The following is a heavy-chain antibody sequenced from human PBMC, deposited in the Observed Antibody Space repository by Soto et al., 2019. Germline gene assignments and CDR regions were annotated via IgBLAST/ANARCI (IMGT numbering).Heavy chain of an antibody. CDR3: AKFYGGNSAHTYTIDP. V-gene: IGHV3-23*01. D-gene: IGHD2-21*02. Sequence: EVQLLESGGGLVQPGGSLRLSCAASGFTFSSYAMSWVRQAPGKGLEWVSTISGSGGSTHYADYVKGRFTISRDNSKNTLHLQMNSLRAEDTAVYYCAKFYGGNSAHTYTIDPWGQGTLVTVSS. J-gene: IGHJ5*02. CDR2: ISGSGGST. CDR1: GFTFSSYA.